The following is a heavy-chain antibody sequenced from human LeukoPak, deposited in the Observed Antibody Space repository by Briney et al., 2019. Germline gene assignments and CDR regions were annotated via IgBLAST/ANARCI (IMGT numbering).Heavy chain of an antibody. Sequence: GGSLRLSCAASGFFFSSYAMTWVRQAPGKGLEWVSSISGGDDRTYYTDSVKGRFTISRDSSKNTLYLQMNSLRVDDTAVYYCATRPGAIIGPLDYWGRGILVTVSS. CDR2: ISGGDDRT. CDR3: ATRPGAIIGPLDY. D-gene: IGHD2-2*01. V-gene: IGHV3-23*01. CDR1: GFFFSSYA. J-gene: IGHJ4*02.